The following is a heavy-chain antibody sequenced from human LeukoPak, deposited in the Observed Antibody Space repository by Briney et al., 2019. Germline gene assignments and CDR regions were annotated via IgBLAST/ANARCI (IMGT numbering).Heavy chain of an antibody. CDR3: ARADRPYSSRCYYAFAI. V-gene: IGHV1-2*02. CDR1: GYTLTRYD. CDR2: INPNSGGT. Sequence: ASVKVSCKASGYTLTRYDMHWVRQAPGQGLEWMGWINPNSGGTNYAQKFQGRVTMTRDTSISTAYMELSRLRSDDTAVYYCARADRPYSSRCYYAFAIWGQPTTVSASS. J-gene: IGHJ3*02. D-gene: IGHD2-15*01.